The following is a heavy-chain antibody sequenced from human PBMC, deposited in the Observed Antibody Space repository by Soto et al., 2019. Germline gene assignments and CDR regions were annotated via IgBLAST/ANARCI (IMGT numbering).Heavy chain of an antibody. D-gene: IGHD3-16*02. V-gene: IGHV4-59*01. CDR3: ARDRSRKAWFDP. CDR2: IYYSGST. CDR1: GRSISSYY. J-gene: IGHJ5*02. Sequence: SETLSLTCPLSGRSISSYYWSWIRQPPGKGLEWLGYIYYSGSTNYNPYLKSRVTISVDTSKNQFSLKLSSVTAADTAVYYCARDRSRKAWFDPWGQGTLVTVS.